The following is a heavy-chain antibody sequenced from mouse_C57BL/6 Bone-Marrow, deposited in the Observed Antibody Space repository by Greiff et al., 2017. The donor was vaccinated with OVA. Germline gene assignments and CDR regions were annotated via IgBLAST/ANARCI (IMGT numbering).Heavy chain of an antibody. D-gene: IGHD2-5*01. CDR1: GFSLTSYG. CDR3: AKTLSNYVYWYFEV. J-gene: IGHJ1*03. V-gene: IGHV2-5*01. CDR2: IWRGGST. Sequence: VQLQQSGPGLVQPSQSLSITCTVSGFSLTSYGVHWVRQSPGKGLEWLGVIWRGGSTDYNAAFMSRLSITKDNSKSQVFFKMNSLQADDTAIYYCAKTLSNYVYWYFEVWGTGTTVTVSS.